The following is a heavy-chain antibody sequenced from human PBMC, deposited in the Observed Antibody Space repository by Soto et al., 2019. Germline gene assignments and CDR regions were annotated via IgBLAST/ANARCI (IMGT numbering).Heavy chain of an antibody. CDR1: GGTFSSYT. D-gene: IGHD5-12*01. CDR3: ASDYRDGYNIPFDY. V-gene: IGHV1-69*02. CDR2: IIPILGMG. Sequence: SVKVSCKASGGTFSSYTINWVRQAPGQGLEWMGRIIPILGMGSYAQKFQGRVTITADRSTSTAYMELSSLRSDDTAVYFCASDYRDGYNIPFDYWGQGTLVTVSS. J-gene: IGHJ4*02.